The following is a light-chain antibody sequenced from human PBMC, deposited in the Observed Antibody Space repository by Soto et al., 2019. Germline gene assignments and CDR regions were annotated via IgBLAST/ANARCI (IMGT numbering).Light chain of an antibody. V-gene: IGKV3-11*01. Sequence: EIVLTQSPATLSLSPGERATLSCRASQSVSNYLAWYQQKPGQAPRLLIYDASNRATGVPSRFSGGGSGTDFTLTINSLEPEDFAVYYCQQRSNWPQFGQGTKVDIK. CDR2: DAS. CDR3: QQRSNWPQ. J-gene: IGKJ1*01. CDR1: QSVSNY.